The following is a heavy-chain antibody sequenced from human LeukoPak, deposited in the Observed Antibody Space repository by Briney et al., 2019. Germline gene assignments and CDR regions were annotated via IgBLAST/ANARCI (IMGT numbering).Heavy chain of an antibody. Sequence: GGSLRLSCAASGFTFNYFSVNWVRQAPGKGLEWVSYISSSSNTIYYADSVKGRFTISRDNARNSLYLQMNSLRDEDTAVYYCARDRDHGNNWYIFLDYWGQGTLVTVSS. V-gene: IGHV3-48*02. CDR3: ARDRDHGNNWYIFLDY. CDR1: GFTFNYFS. J-gene: IGHJ4*02. CDR2: ISSSSNTI. D-gene: IGHD6-13*01.